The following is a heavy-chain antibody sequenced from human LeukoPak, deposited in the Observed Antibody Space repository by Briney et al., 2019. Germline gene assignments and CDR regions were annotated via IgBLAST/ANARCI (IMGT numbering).Heavy chain of an antibody. CDR3: ARAPGQWLPLFDY. CDR2: IYSGGST. CDR1: GFTFSSYA. V-gene: IGHV3-66*01. J-gene: IGHJ4*02. Sequence: GGSLRLSCAASGFTFSSYAMSWVRQAPGKGLEWVSVIYSGGSTYYADSVKGRFTISRDNSKNTLYLQMNSLRAEDTAVYYCARAPGQWLPLFDYWGQGTLVTVSS. D-gene: IGHD6-19*01.